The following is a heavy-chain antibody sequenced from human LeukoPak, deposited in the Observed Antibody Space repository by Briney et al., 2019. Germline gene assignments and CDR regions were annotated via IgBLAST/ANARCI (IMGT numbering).Heavy chain of an antibody. Sequence: GGSLRLSCAASGFTVSSNYMSWVRQAPGKGLEWVSVIYSGGSTYYADSVKGRFTISRDNSKNTLYLQMNSLRAEDTAVYYCARRFCYDSSGYYHWFDPWGQGTLVTVSS. V-gene: IGHV3-53*01. J-gene: IGHJ5*02. CDR1: GFTVSSNY. D-gene: IGHD3-22*01. CDR2: IYSGGST. CDR3: ARRFCYDSSGYYHWFDP.